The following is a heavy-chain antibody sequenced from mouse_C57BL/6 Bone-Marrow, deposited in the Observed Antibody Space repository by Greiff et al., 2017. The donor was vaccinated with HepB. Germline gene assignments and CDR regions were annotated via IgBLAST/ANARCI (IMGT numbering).Heavy chain of an antibody. CDR3: ARSYYGSSPWFAY. D-gene: IGHD1-1*01. V-gene: IGHV3-8*01. CDR2: ISYSGST. J-gene: IGHJ3*01. Sequence: VQLKQSGPGLAKPSQTLSLTCSVTGYSITSDYWNWIRKFPGNKLEYMGYISYSGSTYYNPSLKSRISITRDTSKNQYYLQLNSVTTEDTATYYCARSYYGSSPWFAYWGQGTLVTVSA. CDR1: GYSITSDY.